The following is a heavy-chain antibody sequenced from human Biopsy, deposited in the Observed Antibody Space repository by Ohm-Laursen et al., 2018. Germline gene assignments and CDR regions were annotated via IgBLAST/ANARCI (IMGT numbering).Heavy chain of an antibody. CDR1: GGSISSDY. D-gene: IGHD2/OR15-2a*01. J-gene: IGHJ6*02. CDR3: ARATNSTGWPYYYFYGMDV. CDR2: IYYSGST. Sequence: TLSLTCTVSGGSISSDYWSWIRQTPGQGLEWIGYIYYSGSTNYNPSLKSRVTISVDTFKNQFSLRLNSVTAADTAVYYCARATNSTGWPYYYFYGMDVWGQGTTVTVSS. V-gene: IGHV4-59*01.